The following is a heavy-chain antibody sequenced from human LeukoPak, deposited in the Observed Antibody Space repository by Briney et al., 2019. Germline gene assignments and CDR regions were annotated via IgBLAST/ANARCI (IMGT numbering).Heavy chain of an antibody. V-gene: IGHV3-30*04. CDR1: GFTFSSYA. CDR3: ARDPGTGRFVYSGYDYGGYFDY. D-gene: IGHD5-12*01. Sequence: PGGSLRLSCAASGFTFSSYAMHWVRQAPGKGLEWVAVISYDGSNKYYADSVKGRFTISRDNSKNTLYLQMNSLRAEDTAVYYCARDPGTGRFVYSGYDYGGYFDYWGQGTPVTVSS. CDR2: ISYDGSNK. J-gene: IGHJ4*02.